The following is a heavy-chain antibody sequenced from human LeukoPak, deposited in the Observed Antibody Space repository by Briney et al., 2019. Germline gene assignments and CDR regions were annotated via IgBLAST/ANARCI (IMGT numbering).Heavy chain of an antibody. Sequence: GSLRLSCAASRFAFSSYAMGWVRQAPGKGLEWVSVISNSGGSTYYADSVKGRFTISRDNSKNTLYLQMNSLSAEDTAVYYCAKDSDGNALGLFDYWGQGTLVTVPS. J-gene: IGHJ4*02. CDR3: AKDSDGNALGLFDY. CDR2: ISNSGGST. V-gene: IGHV3-23*01. CDR1: RFAFSSYA. D-gene: IGHD1-1*01.